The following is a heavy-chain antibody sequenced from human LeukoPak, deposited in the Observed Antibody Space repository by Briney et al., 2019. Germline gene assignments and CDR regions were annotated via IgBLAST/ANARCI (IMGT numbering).Heavy chain of an antibody. CDR1: GFTFSSYA. V-gene: IGHV3-23*01. D-gene: IGHD3-3*01. J-gene: IGHJ4*02. CDR2: ISGRGGIK. CDR3: ARLLRGFSLDY. Sequence: GESLRLSCAASGFTFSSYARSWVRQAPGKGLEWVSAISGRGGIKYYADSPKGRVTISRDNSKNPLYLQMNSLRAEDTAVYYCARLLRGFSLDYWGQGTLVTVSS.